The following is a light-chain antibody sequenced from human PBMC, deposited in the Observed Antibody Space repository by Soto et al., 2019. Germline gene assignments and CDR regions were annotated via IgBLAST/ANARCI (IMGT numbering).Light chain of an antibody. CDR2: DVN. V-gene: IGLV2-14*03. Sequence: QSVLTQPASVSGSPGQSITISCTGTSSDIGAYNFVSWYQQHPGKAPKLILYDVNIRPSGVSNRFSGSKSGNTSSLTISGIQAEDEADYYCTSWTTSTTMIFGGGTKLTVL. J-gene: IGLJ2*01. CDR1: SSDIGAYNF. CDR3: TSWTTSTTMI.